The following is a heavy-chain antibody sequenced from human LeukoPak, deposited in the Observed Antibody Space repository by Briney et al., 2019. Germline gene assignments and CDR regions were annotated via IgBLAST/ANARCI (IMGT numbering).Heavy chain of an antibody. V-gene: IGHV3-53*01. J-gene: IGHJ4*02. CDR1: GFFVNTNY. CDR3: ARRFDY. Sequence: GGSLRLSCAASGFFVNTNYMSWVRQAPGKGLEYVSVLYSGGNTYYADSVKGRFTISRDNSNNTVFLQMNSLTAEDTAVYFCARRFDYWGQGTLVTVSS. CDR2: LYSGGNT.